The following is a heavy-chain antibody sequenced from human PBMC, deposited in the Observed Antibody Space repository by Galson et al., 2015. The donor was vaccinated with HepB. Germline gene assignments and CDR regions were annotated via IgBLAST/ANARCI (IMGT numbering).Heavy chain of an antibody. J-gene: IGHJ4*02. D-gene: IGHD4-17*01. V-gene: IGHV3-23*01. Sequence: SLRLSCAASGFTFTNYAMNWVRQAPGKGLQWVSDISISGSRTSYSDSVRGRFTISRDNSQNTIYLQMTNLRVDDTAMYYCAKHDFYGDSSRGGSFDFWGQGTLVTVSS. CDR3: AKHDFYGDSSRGGSFDF. CDR2: ISISGSRT. CDR1: GFTFTNYA.